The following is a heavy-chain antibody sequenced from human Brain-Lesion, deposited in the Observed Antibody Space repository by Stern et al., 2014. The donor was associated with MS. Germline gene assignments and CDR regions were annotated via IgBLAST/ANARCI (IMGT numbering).Heavy chain of an antibody. CDR1: GFTVSSYW. Sequence: EVQLVESGGGLVQPGGSLRLSCAASGFTVSSYWMHWVRQGPEKGLEWVSRINSDGSSTSYADSVKGRFTISRDNDKNTLSLQMNSLRAEDTAVYYCVRDTYDMSFLLGWTGGMDVWGQGTTVTVSS. J-gene: IGHJ6*02. V-gene: IGHV3-74*01. CDR3: VRDTYDMSFLLGWTGGMDV. CDR2: INSDGSST. D-gene: IGHD3/OR15-3a*01.